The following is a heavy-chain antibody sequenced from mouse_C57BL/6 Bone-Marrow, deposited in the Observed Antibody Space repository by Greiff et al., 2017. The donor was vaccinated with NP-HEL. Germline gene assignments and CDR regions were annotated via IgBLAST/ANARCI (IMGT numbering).Heavy chain of an antibody. CDR3: ARGVYYGSSYGYFDV. CDR2: INPNNGGT. J-gene: IGHJ1*03. CDR1: GYTFTDYN. V-gene: IGHV1-22*01. Sequence: VQLQQSGPELVKPGASVKMSCKASGYTFTDYNMHWVKQSHGKSLEWIGYINPNNGGTSYNQKFKGKATLTVNKSSSTAYMELRSLTSEDSAVYYCARGVYYGSSYGYFDVWGTGTTVTVSS. D-gene: IGHD1-1*01.